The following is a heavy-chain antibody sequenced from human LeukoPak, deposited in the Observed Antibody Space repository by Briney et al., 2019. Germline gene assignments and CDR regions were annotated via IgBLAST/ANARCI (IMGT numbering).Heavy chain of an antibody. Sequence: GASVKVSCKASGDTFSSYAISWVRQAPGQGLEWMGGIIPIFGTANYAQKFQGRVTITTDESTSTAYMELISLRSEDTAVYYCARGIVGASASIWFDPWGQGTLVTVSS. CDR1: GDTFSSYA. J-gene: IGHJ5*02. D-gene: IGHD1-26*01. CDR3: ARGIVGASASIWFDP. CDR2: IIPIFGTA. V-gene: IGHV1-69*05.